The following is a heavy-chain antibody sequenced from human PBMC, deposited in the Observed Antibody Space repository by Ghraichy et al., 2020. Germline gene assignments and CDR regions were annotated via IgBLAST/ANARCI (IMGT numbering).Heavy chain of an antibody. CDR1: GFPFSSYS. CDR3: ARGSRVVRFYYYDGMDV. V-gene: IGHV3-48*02. D-gene: IGHD4-23*01. CDR2: ITGSGRTK. Sequence: GESLNISCVGSGFPFSSYSFNWVRQSPGKGLEWVSYITGSGRTKSYADSVKGRFTISRDNAQNSLYLQMNSLRDDDTAVYYCARGSRVVRFYYYDGMDVWGQGTTVTVSS. J-gene: IGHJ6*02.